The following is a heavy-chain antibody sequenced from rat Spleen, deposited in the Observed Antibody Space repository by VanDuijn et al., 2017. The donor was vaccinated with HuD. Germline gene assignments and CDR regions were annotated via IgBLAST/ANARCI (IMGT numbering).Heavy chain of an antibody. CDR2: MYYDGDT. V-gene: IGHV2-63*01. CDR3: TRDPPGSSGVMDV. J-gene: IGHJ4*01. D-gene: IGHD5-1*01. CDR1: GFSLTSYS. Sequence: QVQLRESGPGLVQPSETLSLTCPVSGFSLTSYSVSWVRQPSGKGPEWMGRMYYDGDTAYNSTLKSRLSISRDTSKNQVFLKMSSLQTDDTGTYYCTRDPPGSSGVMDVWGQGTSVTVSS.